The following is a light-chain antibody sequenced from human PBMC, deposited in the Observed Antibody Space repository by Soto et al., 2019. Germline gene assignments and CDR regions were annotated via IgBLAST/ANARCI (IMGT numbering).Light chain of an antibody. J-gene: IGKJ5*01. CDR2: KVS. Sequence: DIVMTQSPLSLPVTLGQPSSISFRSNQSLVHSDGIAYFSWFQQRPGRSPRRLIYKVSNRDSGVPARFSGSGSGTDVALKLRRVDAEDVGVSYCMQGTPWPITFGQGTRLEIK. CDR3: MQGTPWPIT. CDR1: QSLVHSDGIAY. V-gene: IGKV2-30*02.